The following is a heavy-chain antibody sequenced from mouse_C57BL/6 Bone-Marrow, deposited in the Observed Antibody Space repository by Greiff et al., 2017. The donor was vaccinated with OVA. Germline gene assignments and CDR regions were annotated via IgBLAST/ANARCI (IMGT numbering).Heavy chain of an antibody. J-gene: IGHJ1*03. Sequence: EVQLQQSGPELVTPGASVKISCKASGYTFTDYYMNWVQQSHGKSLEWIGDINPNNGGTSYNQKFKGKATLTVDKSSSTAYMALRSLTSEDSAVYYGATTVGAPHWYVDVWGTGTTVTVAS. CDR1: GYTFTDYY. V-gene: IGHV1-26*01. CDR2: INPNNGGT. CDR3: ATTVGAPHWYVDV. D-gene: IGHD1-1*01.